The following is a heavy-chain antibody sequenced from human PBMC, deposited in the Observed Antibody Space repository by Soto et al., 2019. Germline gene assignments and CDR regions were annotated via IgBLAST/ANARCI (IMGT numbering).Heavy chain of an antibody. V-gene: IGHV1-2*04. J-gene: IGHJ5*02. Sequence: ASVKVSWKESGYTFTGYYMHWGRQAPGRGLEWMGWINPNSGGTNYAQKFQGWVTMTRDTSISTAYMELSRLRSDDTAVYYCSIYPCRSNCDLFYPCSQGNLVTVSS. CDR2: INPNSGGT. D-gene: IGHD2-21*02. CDR1: GYTFTGYY. CDR3: SIYPCRSNCDLFYP.